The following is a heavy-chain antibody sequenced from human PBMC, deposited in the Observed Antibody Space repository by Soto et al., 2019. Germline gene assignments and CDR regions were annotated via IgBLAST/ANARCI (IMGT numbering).Heavy chain of an antibody. Sequence: EVQLLESGGGLVQPGGSLRLSCAASGFTFSSYAMSWVRQAPGKGLEWVSAISGSGGSTYYADSVKGRFTISRDNSKNTLYLQMNSLRAEDTAVYYCAKTKQWLVQDYYYGMDVWGQGTTVTVSS. CDR3: AKTKQWLVQDYYYGMDV. J-gene: IGHJ6*02. D-gene: IGHD6-19*01. V-gene: IGHV3-23*01. CDR2: ISGSGGST. CDR1: GFTFSSYA.